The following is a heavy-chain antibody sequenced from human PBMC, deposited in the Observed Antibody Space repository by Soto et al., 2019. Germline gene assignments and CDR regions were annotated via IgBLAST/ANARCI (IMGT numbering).Heavy chain of an antibody. D-gene: IGHD6-13*01. Sequence: GESLKISCKGSGYNFDTYWINWVRQTPGKGLEWMGRIDPIDSKTKYSPSLEGHITISVDKSINTTYLQWSSLKASDTAIYYCARRIAAAGGYYYYAFDVWGQGTAVTVSS. CDR2: IDPIDSKT. CDR3: ARRIAAAGGYYYYAFDV. J-gene: IGHJ6*02. V-gene: IGHV5-10-1*01. CDR1: GYNFDTYW.